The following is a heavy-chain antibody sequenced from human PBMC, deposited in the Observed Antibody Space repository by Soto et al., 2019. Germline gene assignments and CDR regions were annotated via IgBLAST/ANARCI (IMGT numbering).Heavy chain of an antibody. CDR3: ARSKYYYDTSDYLDY. Sequence: QVQLVESGGGVVQPGRSLRLSCAASGFTFSSDAMHWVRQAPGKGLEWVAEILYHGNDKYYADSVKGRFTISRDNSKNTLYLQMNSLRAEDTAVYFCARSKYYYDTSDYLDYWGQGTLVTVSS. CDR1: GFTFSSDA. D-gene: IGHD3-22*01. J-gene: IGHJ4*02. CDR2: ILYHGNDK. V-gene: IGHV3-30-3*01.